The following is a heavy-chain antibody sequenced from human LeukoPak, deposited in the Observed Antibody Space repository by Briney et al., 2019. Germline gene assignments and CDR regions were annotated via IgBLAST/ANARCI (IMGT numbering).Heavy chain of an antibody. CDR3: ARNQQLGGHSYYYYGMDV. D-gene: IGHD3-16*01. V-gene: IGHV3-53*01. CDR2: ISGGGVTT. Sequence: GGSLRLSCAASGFTVSSKYMSWVRQAPGKGLEWVSVISGGGVTTYYADSVKGRFTISRDNSKNTLYLQMNSLRADDTAIYYCARNQQLGGHSYYYYGMDVWGRGTTVTVSS. CDR1: GFTVSSKY. J-gene: IGHJ6*02.